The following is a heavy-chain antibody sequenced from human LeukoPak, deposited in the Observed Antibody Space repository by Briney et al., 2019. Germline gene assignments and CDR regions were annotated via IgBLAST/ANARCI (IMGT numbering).Heavy chain of an antibody. CDR3: ARVELSTGSRYFDG. CDR1: GYTLTGYY. CDR2: INPNSDGT. Sequence: SVTVSCKASGYTLTGYYIHWVRQAPRQGREWMGRINPNSDGTDYAQRFQGTVTLTRDTSISTAYMALRKLTSDDTAVYFCARVELSTGSRYFDGWGQGTLVTVSS. V-gene: IGHV1-2*06. D-gene: IGHD2/OR15-2a*01. J-gene: IGHJ4*02.